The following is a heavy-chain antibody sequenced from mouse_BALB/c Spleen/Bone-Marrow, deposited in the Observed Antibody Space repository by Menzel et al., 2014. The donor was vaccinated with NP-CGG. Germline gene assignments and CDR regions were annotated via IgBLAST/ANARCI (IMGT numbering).Heavy chain of an antibody. V-gene: IGHV1-7*01. D-gene: IGHD1-1*01. J-gene: IGHJ3*01. CDR3: ARRAYGGSYGFAY. CDR1: GYTFTSNW. Sequence: QVQLQQSGAELAKPGASVKMSCKASGYTFTSNWMHWVKQRPGQGLEWIGYIDPSTGYTEYNQKFKDKATLTADKSSSTAYMQLSSLASEDSAVYFCARRAYGGSYGFAYWGQATPVTVSA. CDR2: IDPSTGYT.